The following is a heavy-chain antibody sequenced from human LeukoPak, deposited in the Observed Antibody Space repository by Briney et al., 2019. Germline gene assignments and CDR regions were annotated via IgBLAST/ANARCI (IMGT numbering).Heavy chain of an antibody. Sequence: SETLSLTCAVYGGSFSGYYWSWIRQPPGKGLEWIGEINHSGSTNYNPSLKSRVTTSVDTSKNQFSLKLSSVTAADTAVYYCARGWEDSSGYPYYFDYWGQGTLVTVSS. D-gene: IGHD3-22*01. CDR2: INHSGST. CDR1: GGSFSGYY. V-gene: IGHV4-34*01. CDR3: ARGWEDSSGYPYYFDY. J-gene: IGHJ4*02.